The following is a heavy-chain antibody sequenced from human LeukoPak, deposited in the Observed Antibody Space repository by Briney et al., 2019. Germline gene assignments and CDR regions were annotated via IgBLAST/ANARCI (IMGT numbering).Heavy chain of an antibody. D-gene: IGHD2-2*01. V-gene: IGHV4-30-4*01. CDR1: GGSISSGDYY. CDR2: IYYSGST. J-gene: IGHJ3*02. Sequence: SETLSLTCTVSGGSISSGDYYWSWIRQPPGKDLEWTGYIYYSGSTYYNPSLKSRVTISVDTSKNQFSLKLSSVTAADTAVYYCARDRYCSSTSCPRSDAFDIWGQGTMVTVSS. CDR3: ARDRYCSSTSCPRSDAFDI.